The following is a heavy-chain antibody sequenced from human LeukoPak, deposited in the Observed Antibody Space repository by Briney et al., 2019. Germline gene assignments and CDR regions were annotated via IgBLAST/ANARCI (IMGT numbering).Heavy chain of an antibody. J-gene: IGHJ4*02. V-gene: IGHV3-74*01. CDR1: GFTFSSYW. Sequence: GGSLRLSCAASGFTFSSYWLHWGREAPGKGLVWVSRINSDGNSTNYADSVKGRFTISRDNAKNTLYLQMNSLRAEDTAVYFCARVLDGSGSRSFDYWGQGTLVTVSS. D-gene: IGHD3-10*01. CDR3: ARVLDGSGSRSFDY. CDR2: INSDGNST.